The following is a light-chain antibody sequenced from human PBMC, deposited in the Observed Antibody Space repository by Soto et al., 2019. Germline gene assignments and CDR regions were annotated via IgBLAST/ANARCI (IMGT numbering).Light chain of an antibody. V-gene: IGLV1-44*01. CDR2: SNN. J-gene: IGLJ3*02. CDR3: AAWDARLDGVV. CDR1: SSNIGANT. Sequence: QSVLTQPPSASGTPGQTVTISCSGSSSNIGANTVNWFQHLPGTAPKLLIYSNNQRPSGVPDRVSGSKSGTSVTLAIIGLQSEDEADYYCAAWDARLDGVVFGGGTKVTVL.